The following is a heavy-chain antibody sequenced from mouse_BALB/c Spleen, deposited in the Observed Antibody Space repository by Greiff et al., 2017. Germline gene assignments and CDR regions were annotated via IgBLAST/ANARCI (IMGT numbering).Heavy chain of an antibody. Sequence: EVQRVESGGGLVKPGGSLKLSCAASGFAFSSYDMSWVRQTPEKRLEWVAYISSGGGSTYYPDTVKGRFTISRDNAKNTLYLQMSSLKSEDTAMYYCARHVGYAFAYWGQGTLVTVSA. CDR2: ISSGGGST. D-gene: IGHD2-2*01. CDR3: ARHVGYAFAY. CDR1: GFAFSSYD. V-gene: IGHV5-12-1*01. J-gene: IGHJ3*01.